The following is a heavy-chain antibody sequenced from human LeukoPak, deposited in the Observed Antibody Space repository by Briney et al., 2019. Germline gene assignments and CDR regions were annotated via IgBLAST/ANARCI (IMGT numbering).Heavy chain of an antibody. V-gene: IGHV4-61*08. J-gene: IGHJ6*03. Sequence: SETLSLTCTVSGGSISSGDYYWSWIRQPPGKGLEWIGYIYYSGSTNYNPSLKSRVTISVDTSKNQFSLKLSSVTAADTAVYYCAHQSSDYDFWSGYSTTYYMDVWGKGTTVTVSS. CDR1: GGSISSGDYY. CDR2: IYYSGST. CDR3: AHQSSDYDFWSGYSTTYYMDV. D-gene: IGHD3-3*01.